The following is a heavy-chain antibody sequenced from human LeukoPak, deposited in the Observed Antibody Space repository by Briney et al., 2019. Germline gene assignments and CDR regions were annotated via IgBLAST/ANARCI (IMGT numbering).Heavy chain of an antibody. Sequence: PETLSLTCTVSGGSISSYYWSWIRQPPGQGLEWIGYIYYSGSTNYNPSLKSRVTISVDTSNNQCSLKLRPWTPAHTAAYYCARGPPPYTSGSIVYWGQGTLVTVSS. J-gene: IGHJ4*02. CDR1: GGSISSYY. CDR3: ARGPPPYTSGSIVY. CDR2: IYYSGST. V-gene: IGHV4-59*01. D-gene: IGHD6-19*01.